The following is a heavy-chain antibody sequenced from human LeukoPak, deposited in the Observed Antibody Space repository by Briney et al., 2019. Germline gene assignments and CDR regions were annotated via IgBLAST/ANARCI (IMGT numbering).Heavy chain of an antibody. V-gene: IGHV3-21*01. CDR2: ISSSSSYI. CDR3: ARVGVTAPQRIDY. Sequence: GGSLRLSCAASGFTFRSYSMNWVRQATGKGLEWVSSISSSSSYIYYGDSVKGRFTISRDNAKNSLYLQMNSLRAEDTAVYYCARVGVTAPQRIDYWGQGTLVTVSS. CDR1: GFTFRSYS. D-gene: IGHD2-21*02. J-gene: IGHJ4*02.